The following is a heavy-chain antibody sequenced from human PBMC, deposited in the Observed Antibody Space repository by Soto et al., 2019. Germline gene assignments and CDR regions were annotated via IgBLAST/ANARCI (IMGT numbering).Heavy chain of an antibody. CDR1: GFPFFQAL. V-gene: IGHV3-15*01. Sequence: ARPLRLSCAASGFPFFQALMSWVRQAPGKGLEWVGRIKSKTDGGTTDYAAPVKGRFTISRDDSKNTLYLQMNSLKTEDTAVYYCTTEATVGYWGQGTLVTVSP. CDR2: IKSKTDGGTT. CDR3: TTEATVGY. D-gene: IGHD1-26*01. J-gene: IGHJ4*02.